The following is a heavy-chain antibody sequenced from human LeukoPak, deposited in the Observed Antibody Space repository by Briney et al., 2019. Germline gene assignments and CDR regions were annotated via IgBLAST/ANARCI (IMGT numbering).Heavy chain of an antibody. CDR3: ARVLTNSWSGYYYGLDV. CDR1: GFTFSSYA. D-gene: IGHD6-13*01. J-gene: IGHJ6*02. Sequence: GGSLRLSCAASGFTFSSYAMHWVRQAPGKGLEWVAVISYDGSNKCYADSVKGRFTISRDNAKNTLYLQMNSLRAEDTAVYYCARVLTNSWSGYYYGLDVWGQGTTVTVSS. V-gene: IGHV3-30-3*01. CDR2: ISYDGSNK.